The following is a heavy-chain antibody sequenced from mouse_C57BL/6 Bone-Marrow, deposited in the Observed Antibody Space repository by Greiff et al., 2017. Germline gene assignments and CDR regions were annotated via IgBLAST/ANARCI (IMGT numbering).Heavy chain of an antibody. CDR2: IWSGGST. D-gene: IGHD1-1*02. Sequence: QVQLQQSGPGLVQPSQSLSITCTVSGFSLTSYGVHWVRQSPGKGLAWLGVIWSGGSTDYNAAFISRLSISKDNSKSQVFFKIDSLQADDTAIYYCARNCDLVARSLYARDYWGQGTSVTVSS. CDR1: GFSLTSYG. J-gene: IGHJ4*01. V-gene: IGHV2-2*01. CDR3: ARNCDLVARSLYARDY.